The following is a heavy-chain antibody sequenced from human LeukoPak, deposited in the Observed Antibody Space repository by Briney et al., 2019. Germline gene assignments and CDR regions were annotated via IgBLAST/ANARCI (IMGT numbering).Heavy chain of an antibody. D-gene: IGHD5-18*01. V-gene: IGHV1-69*05. J-gene: IGHJ4*02. CDR3: ARDYTAMVTSRIEPPRD. CDR1: GGTFSSYA. Sequence: VKVSCKASGGTFSSYAISWVRQAPGQGLEWMGRIIPIFGTANYAQKFQGRVTITTEESTRTAYMEMSSLRSEDTAVYYCARDYTAMVTSRIEPPRDWGQGTLVTVSS. CDR2: IIPIFGTA.